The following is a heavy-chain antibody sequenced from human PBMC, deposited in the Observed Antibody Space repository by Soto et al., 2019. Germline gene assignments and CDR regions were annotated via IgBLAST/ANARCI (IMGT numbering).Heavy chain of an antibody. V-gene: IGHV3-9*01. D-gene: IGHD2-2*01. CDR2: VGWNGGDI. Sequence: CLRLSCAASGFTLDDYTMHWVRQAPGKGLEWVAGVGWNGGDIVYADSVKGRFTVSRDNTKNSLYLEMNSLRTEDTAIYYCAKDRAVVVPPSTSYFHYYGLDVCGQGTTVTVSS. CDR3: AKDRAVVVPPSTSYFHYYGLDV. CDR1: GFTLDDYT. J-gene: IGHJ6*02.